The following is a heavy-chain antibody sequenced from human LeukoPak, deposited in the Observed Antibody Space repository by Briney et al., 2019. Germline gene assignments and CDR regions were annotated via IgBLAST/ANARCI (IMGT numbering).Heavy chain of an antibody. CDR2: LKGDGSRA. CDR3: ARDGYLAPVIAYLDY. D-gene: IGHD2-2*03. J-gene: IGHJ4*02. Sequence: GGSLRLSCGACGFTFSSYWMHWVRQSPGKGLEWVGQLKGDGSRANYADSVRGRFTISRDNAKNTVSLQLNSLRTEDTAVYYCARDGYLAPVIAYLDYWGQGTPVTVSS. CDR1: GFTFSSYW. V-gene: IGHV3-74*01.